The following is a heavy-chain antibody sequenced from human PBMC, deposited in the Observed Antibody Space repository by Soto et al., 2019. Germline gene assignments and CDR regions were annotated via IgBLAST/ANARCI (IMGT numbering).Heavy chain of an antibody. V-gene: IGHV4-59*08. D-gene: IGHD4-17*01. CDR1: GGSISRFF. CDR3: ARHPVNGDYGHYFDS. CDR2: IHFSGTT. Sequence: SETLSLVCTVSGGSISRFFWTWIRQPPGKGLEWIADIHFSGTTNYNPSLKGRVTMSVDTSKNQFSLKLASVTAADTAVYYCARHPVNGDYGHYFDSWGQGLLVTVSS. J-gene: IGHJ4*02.